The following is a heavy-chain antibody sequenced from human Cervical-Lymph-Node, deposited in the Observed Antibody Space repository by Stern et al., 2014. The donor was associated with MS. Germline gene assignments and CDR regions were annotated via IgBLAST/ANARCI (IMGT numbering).Heavy chain of an antibody. CDR1: GFTFSPSA. CDR3: ASAYSSSHYYFDY. Sequence: VQLVESGGGVVPPGRSLRLSCAASGFTFSPSAMPLVRHAPGKGLAWVALIWYDGSNQYYADSVTGRITISRDNSKNTLYLQMNSLRAEDTAVYYCASAYSSSHYYFDYWGQGTLVTVSS. CDR2: IWYDGSNQ. J-gene: IGHJ4*02. D-gene: IGHD6-13*01. V-gene: IGHV3-33*01.